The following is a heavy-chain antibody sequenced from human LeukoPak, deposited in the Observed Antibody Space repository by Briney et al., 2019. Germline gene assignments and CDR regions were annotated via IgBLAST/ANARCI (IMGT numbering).Heavy chain of an antibody. D-gene: IGHD5-12*01. CDR1: GFTFSSYA. J-gene: IGHJ5*02. CDR3: VRGLRNNWFDP. CDR2: ISSNGGST. Sequence: GGSLRLSCAASGFTFSSYAMHWVRQAPGKGLEYVSAISSNGGSTYYANSVKGRFTISRDNSKNTLYLQMGSLRAEDMAVYYCVRGLRNNWFDPWGQGTLVTVSS. V-gene: IGHV3-64*01.